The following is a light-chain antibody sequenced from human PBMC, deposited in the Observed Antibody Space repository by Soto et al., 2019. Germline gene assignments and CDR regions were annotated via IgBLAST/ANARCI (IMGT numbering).Light chain of an antibody. CDR3: QQYGSSPPLT. Sequence: EIVMTQSPVTLSVSPGERATLSCRASESVGSNLAWYQQRPGQPPRLLIYDASMRETGVPPRFSGSGSGTDFTLAISRLEPEDFAVYYCQQYGSSPPLTFGGGTKVDIK. V-gene: IGKV3-20*01. CDR1: ESVGSN. J-gene: IGKJ4*01. CDR2: DAS.